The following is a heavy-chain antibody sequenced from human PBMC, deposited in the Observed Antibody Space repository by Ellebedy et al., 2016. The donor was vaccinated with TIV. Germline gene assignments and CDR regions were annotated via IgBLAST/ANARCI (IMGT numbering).Heavy chain of an antibody. V-gene: IGHV3-33*08. CDR1: GFTFSSYG. CDR2: IWYDGSNK. J-gene: IGHJ6*02. CDR3: ARDSTGRPGSGQDGMDV. D-gene: IGHD3-10*01. Sequence: PGGSLRLSCAASGFTFSSYGMHWVRQAPGKGLEWVAVIWYDGSNKYYADSVKGRVTISRDNSKNTLYLQMNSLRAEDTAVYYCARDSTGRPGSGQDGMDVWGQGTTVTVSS.